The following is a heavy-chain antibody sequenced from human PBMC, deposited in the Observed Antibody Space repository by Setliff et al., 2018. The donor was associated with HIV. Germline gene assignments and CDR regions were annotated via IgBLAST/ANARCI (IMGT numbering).Heavy chain of an antibody. V-gene: IGHV4-34*12. CDR2: IVDSGST. J-gene: IGHJ6*03. CDR3: ARHRDPPGSRWIYYYYYMDL. Sequence: SETLSLTCTLYGGSLTNYYWTWIRQSPEKGLEWIGEIVDSGSTNYNPSLSSRLTISVDTSKNQVSLRLRSVTAADTGVYYCARHRDPPGSRWIYYYYYMDLWGEGTTVTVSS. CDR1: GGSLTNYY. D-gene: IGHD6-13*01.